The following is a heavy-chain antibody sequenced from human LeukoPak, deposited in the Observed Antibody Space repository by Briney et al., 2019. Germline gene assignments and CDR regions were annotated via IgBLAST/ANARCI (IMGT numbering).Heavy chain of an antibody. D-gene: IGHD3-16*02. V-gene: IGHV4-39*07. CDR2: IYYSGST. J-gene: IGHJ5*02. CDR3: ARDRSSFDP. Sequence: PSETLSLTCTVSGGSISSSSYYWGWICQPPGKGLEWIGSIYYSGSTYYNPSLKSRVTISVDTSKNQFSLKLSSVTAADTAVYYCARDRSSFDPWGQGTLVTVSS. CDR1: GGSISSSSYY.